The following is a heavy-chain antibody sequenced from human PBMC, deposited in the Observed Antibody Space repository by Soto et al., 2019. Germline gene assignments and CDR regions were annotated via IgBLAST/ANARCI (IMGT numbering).Heavy chain of an antibody. V-gene: IGHV1-69*06. Sequence: QVQLVQSGAEVKKPGSSVKVSCKASRDTFSKYALSWVRQAPGHGLEWMGGIIPISDTRNYAQKFQGRVTISAEKSTGTVYMELTSLRSEDTAVYYCTRFAESSGYFDSWGQGTVVTVSS. CDR3: TRFAESSGYFDS. J-gene: IGHJ4*02. CDR1: RDTFSKYA. D-gene: IGHD3-22*01. CDR2: IIPISDTR.